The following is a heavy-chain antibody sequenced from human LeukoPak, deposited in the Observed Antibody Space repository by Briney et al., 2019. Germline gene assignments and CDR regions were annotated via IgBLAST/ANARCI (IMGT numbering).Heavy chain of an antibody. CDR2: ISGSGDIT. J-gene: IGHJ6*03. Sequence: GGSLRLSCAAPGFTFSNYLMNWVRQAPGKGLEWVSSISGSGDITYYADSVKGRFTMSRDNSKNTLYLQMNSLRAEDTAVYYCAQGDSGYENYYYYYYMGVWGKGTTVTVSS. V-gene: IGHV3-23*01. D-gene: IGHD5-12*01. CDR3: AQGDSGYENYYYYYYMGV. CDR1: GFTFSNYL.